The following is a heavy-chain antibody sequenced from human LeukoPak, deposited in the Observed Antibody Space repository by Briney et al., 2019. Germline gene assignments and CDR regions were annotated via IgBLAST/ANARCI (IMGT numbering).Heavy chain of an antibody. CDR3: ARGGAARLHFQN. D-gene: IGHD6-6*01. J-gene: IGHJ1*01. V-gene: IGHV4-39*07. Sequence: SETLSLTCTVSGGSISCSSYYWGWIRQPPGKGLEWIGSIYYSGSTYYNPSLKSRVTISVDTSKNQFSLNLNSVTAADTAVYYCARGGAARLHFQNWGQGTLVTVSS. CDR2: IYYSGST. CDR1: GGSISCSSYY.